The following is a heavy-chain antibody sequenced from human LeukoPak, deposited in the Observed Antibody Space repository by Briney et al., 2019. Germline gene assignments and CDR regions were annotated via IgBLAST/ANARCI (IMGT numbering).Heavy chain of an antibody. V-gene: IGHV4-34*01. CDR1: GGSFSGYY. D-gene: IGHD3-3*01. CDR2: INHSGST. J-gene: IGHJ4*02. CDR3: ARGDGGYDFRSGPLSRPPDY. Sequence: SETLSLTCAVYGGSFSGYYWSWIRQPPGKGLEWIGEINHSGSTNYNPSLKSRVTISVDTSKNQFSLKLSSVTAADTAVYYCARGDGGYDFRSGPLSRPPDYWGQGTLVTVSS.